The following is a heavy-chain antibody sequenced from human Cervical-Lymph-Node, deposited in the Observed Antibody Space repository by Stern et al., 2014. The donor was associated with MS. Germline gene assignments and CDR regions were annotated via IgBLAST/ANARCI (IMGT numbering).Heavy chain of an antibody. V-gene: IGHV3-30*18. CDR1: GFTFSSYG. Sequence: GQLVESGGGVVQPGRSLRLSCAASGFTFSSYGMHWVRQAPGKGLEWVAVISYDGSNKYYADSVKGRFTISRDNSKNTLYLQMNSLRAEDTAVYYCAKASSGGDAFDIWGQGTMVTVSS. D-gene: IGHD2-15*01. CDR3: AKASSGGDAFDI. J-gene: IGHJ3*02. CDR2: ISYDGSNK.